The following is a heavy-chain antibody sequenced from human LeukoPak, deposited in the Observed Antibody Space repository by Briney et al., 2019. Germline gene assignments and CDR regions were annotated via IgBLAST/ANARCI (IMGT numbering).Heavy chain of an antibody. V-gene: IGHV3-48*03. CDR3: AKMRGEFYVGYYFDY. D-gene: IGHD3-16*01. CDR1: GFTFSSYE. J-gene: IGHJ4*02. Sequence: GGSLRLSCAASGFTFSSYEMNWVRQAPGKGLEWVSYISSSGSTIYYADSVKGRFTISRDNSKNTLYLQMNSLRAEDTAVYYCAKMRGEFYVGYYFDYWGQGTLVTVSS. CDR2: ISSSGSTI.